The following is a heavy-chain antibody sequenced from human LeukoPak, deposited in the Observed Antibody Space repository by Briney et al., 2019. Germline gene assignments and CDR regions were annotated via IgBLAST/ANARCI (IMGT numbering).Heavy chain of an antibody. CDR2: ISAYNGNT. D-gene: IGHD3-22*01. Sequence: GASVKVSCKASGYTFIGYDINWVRQAPGQGLEWMGWISAYNGNTNYAQKLQGRVTMTTDTSTSAAYMELRSLRSDDTAVYYCARDQDYYDSSGYDYWGQGTLVTVSS. CDR3: ARDQDYYDSSGYDY. J-gene: IGHJ4*02. V-gene: IGHV1-18*01. CDR1: GYTFIGYD.